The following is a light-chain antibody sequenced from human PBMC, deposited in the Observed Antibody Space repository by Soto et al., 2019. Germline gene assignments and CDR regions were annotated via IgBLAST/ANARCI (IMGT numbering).Light chain of an antibody. V-gene: IGKV1-39*01. CDR3: QQSYSTLWT. CDR1: QSISSY. J-gene: IGKJ1*01. CDR2: AAS. Sequence: IQMTQSPSTLSGSVGDRVTNTCRASQSISSYLNWYQQKPGKAPKLLIYAASSLQSGVPSRFSGSGSGTDFTLTISSLQPEDFATYYCQQSYSTLWTFGQGTKVDIK.